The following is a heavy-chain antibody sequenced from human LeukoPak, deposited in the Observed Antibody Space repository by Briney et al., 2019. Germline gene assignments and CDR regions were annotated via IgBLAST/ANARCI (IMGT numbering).Heavy chain of an antibody. Sequence: PGGSLRLSCAASGFTFSSYGMHWVRQAPGKGLEWVAVISYDGSNKYYADSVKGRFTISRDNSKNTLYLQMNSLRAEDTAVYYCAKLLLWDSGWYLYYYYMDVWGKGTTVTVSS. CDR1: GFTFSSYG. V-gene: IGHV3-30*18. CDR2: ISYDGSNK. CDR3: AKLLLWDSGWYLYYYYMDV. J-gene: IGHJ6*03. D-gene: IGHD6-19*01.